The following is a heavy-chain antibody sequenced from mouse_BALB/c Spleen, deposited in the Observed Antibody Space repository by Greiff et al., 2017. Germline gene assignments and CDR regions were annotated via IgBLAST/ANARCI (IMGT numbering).Heavy chain of an antibody. CDR3: ARGLRQAYYYAMDY. Sequence: EVMLVESGGGLVKPGGSLKLSCAASGFTFSDYYMYWVRQTPEKRLEWVATISDGGSYTYYPDSVKGRFTISRDNAKNNLYLQMSSLKSEDTAMYDCARGLRQAYYYAMDYWGQGTSVTVSA. J-gene: IGHJ4*01. V-gene: IGHV5-4*02. D-gene: IGHD2-2*01. CDR1: GFTFSDYY. CDR2: ISDGGSYT.